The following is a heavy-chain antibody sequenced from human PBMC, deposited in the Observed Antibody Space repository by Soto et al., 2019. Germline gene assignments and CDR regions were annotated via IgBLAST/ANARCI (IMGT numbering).Heavy chain of an antibody. Sequence: EVQLVESGGGLVQPGGSLRLSCAASGFTFSSYSMNWVRQAPGKGLEWVSYIRSSSSTIYYADSVKGRFTISRDNAKNSQYLQMNSLRAEDTAVYYCAREGGDLNWFDPWGQGTLVTVSS. D-gene: IGHD4-17*01. CDR1: GFTFSSYS. CDR2: IRSSSSTI. V-gene: IGHV3-48*01. J-gene: IGHJ5*02. CDR3: AREGGDLNWFDP.